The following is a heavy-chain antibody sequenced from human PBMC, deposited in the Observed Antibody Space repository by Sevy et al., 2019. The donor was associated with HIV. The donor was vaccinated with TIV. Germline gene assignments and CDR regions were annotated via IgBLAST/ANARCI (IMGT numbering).Heavy chain of an antibody. D-gene: IGHD2-8*01. Sequence: GGYLRLSCAASGFAFYDYSMSWIRQAPGKGLEWVATLSFGCGKINYADSVKGRFTISRDNSKNSFYLQMDNLRVECMALYYCAREGCTRPHDYWGQGTRVTVSS. CDR2: LSFGCGKI. J-gene: IGHJ4*02. CDR1: GFAFYDYS. V-gene: IGHV3-23*01. CDR3: AREGCTRPHDY.